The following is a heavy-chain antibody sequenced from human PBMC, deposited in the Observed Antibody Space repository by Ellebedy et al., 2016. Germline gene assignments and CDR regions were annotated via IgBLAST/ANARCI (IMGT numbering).Heavy chain of an antibody. Sequence: SETLSLXXTVSGGSISSGGYYWSWIRQHPGKGLEWIGYIYYSGSTYYNPSLKSRVTISVDMSKNQFSLKLSSVTAADTAVYYCARDRHGYSYGYYYYYGMDVWGQGTTVTVSS. J-gene: IGHJ6*02. CDR2: IYYSGST. CDR3: ARDRHGYSYGYYYYYGMDV. D-gene: IGHD5-18*01. CDR1: GGSISSGGYY. V-gene: IGHV4-31*03.